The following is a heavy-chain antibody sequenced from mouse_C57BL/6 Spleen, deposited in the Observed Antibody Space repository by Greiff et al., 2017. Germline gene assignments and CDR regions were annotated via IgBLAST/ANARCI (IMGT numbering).Heavy chain of an antibody. CDR2: ISNGGGST. Sequence: EVHLVESGGGLVQPGGSLKLSCAASGFTFSDYYMYWVRQTPEKRLEWVAYISNGGGSTYYPDTVKGRFTISRDNAKNTLYLQMSRLKSEDTAMYYCARGYYPDYWGQGTTLTVSS. CDR1: GFTFSDYY. CDR3: ARGYYPDY. V-gene: IGHV5-12*01. J-gene: IGHJ2*01.